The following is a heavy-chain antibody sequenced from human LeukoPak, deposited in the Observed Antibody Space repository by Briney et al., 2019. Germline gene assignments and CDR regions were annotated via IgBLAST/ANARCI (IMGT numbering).Heavy chain of an antibody. V-gene: IGHV1-2*02. CDR1: GYTFTGYY. CDR2: INPNSGGT. D-gene: IGHD3-3*01. J-gene: IGHJ6*03. CDR3: ARYITIFGVVTYTHMDV. Sequence: ASVKVSCKASGYTFTGYYMHWVRQAPGKGLEWMGWINPNSGGTNYAQKFQGRVTMTRDTSISTAYMELSRLRSDDTAVYYCARYITIFGVVTYTHMDVWGKGTTVTVSS.